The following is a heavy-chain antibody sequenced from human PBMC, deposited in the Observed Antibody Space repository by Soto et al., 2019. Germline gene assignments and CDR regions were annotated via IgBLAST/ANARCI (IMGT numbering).Heavy chain of an antibody. CDR2: IYHRGNT. CDR1: GGSVTSNNW. D-gene: IGHD3-22*01. J-gene: IGHJ4*02. Sequence: QVQLQESGPGLVKPSGTLSLTCAVSGGSVTSNNWWSWVRLPPGKGLEWIGEIYHRGNTNYNPSLRSRVTISVDKSMNQFSLKLTSVTAADTAVYYCARAGDSSGYGDYWGQGTLVTVSS. CDR3: ARAGDSSGYGDY. V-gene: IGHV4-4*02.